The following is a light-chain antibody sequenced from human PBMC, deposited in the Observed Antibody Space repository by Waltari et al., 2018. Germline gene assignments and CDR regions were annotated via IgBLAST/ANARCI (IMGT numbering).Light chain of an antibody. V-gene: IGLV2-8*01. CDR1: SSDVGGYNY. J-gene: IGLJ1*01. CDR2: DVN. Sequence: QSALTQPPSASGSPGQSVTVSCTGTSSDVGGYNYVSWFQHHPGKAPKLIITDVNKRPSGVPDLFSGAKSGNTASLTVSGLQAEDEADYYCLSYAGNNGYFFGSGTRVTVL. CDR3: LSYAGNNGYF.